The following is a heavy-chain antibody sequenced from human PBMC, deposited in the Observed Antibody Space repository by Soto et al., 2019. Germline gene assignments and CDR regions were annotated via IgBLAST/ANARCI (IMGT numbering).Heavy chain of an antibody. V-gene: IGHV3-23*01. CDR3: AKDVADRGIDF. Sequence: PGGSLRLSCAASGFTFSSYDMSWVRQAPGKVLEWVSAISGSGGSTYYTDSVKGRFTISRDNSKNTLYVQMNSLRAEDTAIYYCAKDVADRGIDFWGQGTLVTVSS. J-gene: IGHJ4*02. CDR2: ISGSGGST. CDR1: GFTFSSYD.